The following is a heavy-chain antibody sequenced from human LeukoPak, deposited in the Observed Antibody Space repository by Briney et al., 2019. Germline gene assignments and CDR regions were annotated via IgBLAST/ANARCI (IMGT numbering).Heavy chain of an antibody. J-gene: IGHJ5*02. V-gene: IGHV4-39*01. CDR3: ARTPRIVVGVSGWFDP. CDR2: ILYSGTT. D-gene: IGHD2-2*01. CDR1: GGSVTSSTHY. Sequence: PSETLSLTCTVSGGSVTSSTHYWAWIRQPPGKGLEWIENILYSGTTYYNPSLKSRVTISVDTSKNQFSLKKSSVTAADTAVYYCARTPRIVVGVSGWFDPWGQGALVTVSS.